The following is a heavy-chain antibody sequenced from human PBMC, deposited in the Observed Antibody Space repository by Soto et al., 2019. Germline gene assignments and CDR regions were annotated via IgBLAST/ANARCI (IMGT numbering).Heavy chain of an antibody. CDR1: GGSISSGGYS. V-gene: IGHV4-30-2*01. CDR2: IYHSGST. CDR3: ARYGRRGYSYGYGWFAA. D-gene: IGHD5-18*01. J-gene: IGHJ5*02. Sequence: SETLSLTCAVSGGSISSGGYSWSWIRQPPGKGLEWIGYIYHSGSTYYNPSLKSRVTISVDRSKNQFSLKLSSVTAADTAVYYCARYGRRGYSYGYGWFAAWGQGTLVTVSS.